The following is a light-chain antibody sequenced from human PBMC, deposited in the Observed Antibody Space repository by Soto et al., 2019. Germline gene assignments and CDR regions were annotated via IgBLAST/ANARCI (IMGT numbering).Light chain of an antibody. CDR1: SSDVGAYNY. V-gene: IGLV2-14*01. J-gene: IGLJ3*02. Sequence: QSVLTQPASVSGSPGQSITISCTGTSSDVGAYNYVSWYQHHPGKAPKLMISDVSNRPSGVSNRFSGSKSGNTASLTISGLQAEDEADYYCSSYSSVTTLWVFGGGTKLTVL. CDR2: DVS. CDR3: SSYSSVTTLWV.